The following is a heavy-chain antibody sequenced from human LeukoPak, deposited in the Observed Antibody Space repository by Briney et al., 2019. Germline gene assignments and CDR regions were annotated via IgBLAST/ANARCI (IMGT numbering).Heavy chain of an antibody. V-gene: IGHV4-34*01. CDR3: ARGGLYYDFWSGYRERAFDI. Sequence: KSSETLSLTCAVYGGSFSGYYWSWIRQPPGKGLEWIGEINHSGSTNYNPSLKSRVTISVDTSKNQFSLKLSSVTAADTAVYYCARGGLYYDFWSGYRERAFDIWGQGTMVTVSS. CDR1: GGSFSGYY. CDR2: INHSGST. D-gene: IGHD3-3*01. J-gene: IGHJ3*02.